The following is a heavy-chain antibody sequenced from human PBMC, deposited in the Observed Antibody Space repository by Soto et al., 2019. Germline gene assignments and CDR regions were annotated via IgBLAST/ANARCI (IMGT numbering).Heavy chain of an antibody. CDR1: GFTFSSYW. J-gene: IGHJ3*02. Sequence: EVQLVESGGGLVQPGGSLRLSCAASGFTFSSYWMHWVRQAPGKGLVWVSRINSDGSSTSYADSVKGRFTIARDNAKNTLSLQMNSLRAEDTAVYYCARGGCSGGSCYSWGAFDIWGQGTMVTVSS. CDR3: ARGGCSGGSCYSWGAFDI. V-gene: IGHV3-74*01. D-gene: IGHD2-15*01. CDR2: INSDGSST.